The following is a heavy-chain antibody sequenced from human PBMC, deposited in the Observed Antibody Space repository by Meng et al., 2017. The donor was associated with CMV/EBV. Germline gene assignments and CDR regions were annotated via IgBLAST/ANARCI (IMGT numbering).Heavy chain of an antibody. D-gene: IGHD3-3*01. CDR3: ARVGTIFRGYYFDY. CDR1: GFTFSSYE. J-gene: IGHJ4*02. CDR2: ISSSGSTI. V-gene: IGHV3-48*03. Sequence: GESLKISCAASGFTFSSYEMNWVRQAPGKGLEWVSYISSSGSTIYYADSVKGRFTISRDNAKNSLYLQMNILRAEDTAVYYCARVGTIFRGYYFDYWGQGTLVTVSS.